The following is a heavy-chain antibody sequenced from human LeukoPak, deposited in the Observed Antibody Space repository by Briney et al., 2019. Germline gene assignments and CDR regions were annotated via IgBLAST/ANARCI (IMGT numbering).Heavy chain of an antibody. CDR1: GYTFTGYY. J-gene: IGHJ6*03. CDR3: ARDRRKVVAATPFYMDV. Sequence: GASVKVSCKASGYTFTGYYMHWVRQAPGQGLEWMGWINPNSGGTNYAQKFQGRVTMTRDTSISTAYMELGRLRFDDTAVYYCARDRRKVVAATPFYMDVWGKGTTVTVSS. CDR2: INPNSGGT. V-gene: IGHV1-2*02. D-gene: IGHD2-15*01.